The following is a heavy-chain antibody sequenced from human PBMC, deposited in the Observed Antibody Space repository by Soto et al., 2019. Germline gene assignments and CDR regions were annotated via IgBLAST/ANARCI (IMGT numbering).Heavy chain of an antibody. CDR3: WSIAAAGGGRGYYYGMDV. J-gene: IGHJ6*02. CDR2: IIPIFGTA. Sequence: QVQLVQSGAEVKKPGSSVKVACKASGGTFSSYAISWVRQAPGQGLEWMGGIIPIFGTANHAQKFQGRVTITADESTSTAYMELSSLRAEDTAVYSCWSIAAAGGGRGYYYGMDVWGQGTTVTVAS. D-gene: IGHD6-13*01. CDR1: GGTFSSYA. V-gene: IGHV1-69*12.